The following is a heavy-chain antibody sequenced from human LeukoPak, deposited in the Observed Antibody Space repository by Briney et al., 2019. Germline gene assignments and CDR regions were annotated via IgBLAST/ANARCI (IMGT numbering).Heavy chain of an antibody. CDR2: ISYDGSNK. J-gene: IGHJ5*02. CDR3: ARELAVAVFVGWFDP. Sequence: GGSLRLSCAASGFTFSSYAMHWVRQAPGKGLEWVAVISYDGSNKYYADSVKGRFTISRDNSKNTLYLQMNSLRAEDTAVYYCARELAVAVFVGWFDPWGQGTLVTVSS. CDR1: GFTFSSYA. D-gene: IGHD3-16*02. V-gene: IGHV3-30-3*01.